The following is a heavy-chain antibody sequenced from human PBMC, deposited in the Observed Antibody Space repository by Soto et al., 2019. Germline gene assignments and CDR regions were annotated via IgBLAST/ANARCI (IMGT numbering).Heavy chain of an antibody. CDR2: IRSKANSYAT. Sequence: PGGSLRLSCAASGFTFSGSAMHWVRQASGKGLEWVGRIRSKANSYATAYAASVKGRFTISRDDSKNTAYLQMNSLKTEDTALYYCTRPDSSGSLHFDYWGQGTLVTVS. J-gene: IGHJ4*02. CDR3: TRPDSSGSLHFDY. V-gene: IGHV3-73*01. D-gene: IGHD3-22*01. CDR1: GFTFSGSA.